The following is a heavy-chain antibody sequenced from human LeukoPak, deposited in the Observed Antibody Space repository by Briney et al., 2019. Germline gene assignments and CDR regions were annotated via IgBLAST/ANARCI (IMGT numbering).Heavy chain of an antibody. V-gene: IGHV4-38-2*01. CDR1: GSSISSAYY. CDR2: IYHSGST. Sequence: SETLSLTCAVSGSSISSAYYWGWIRQPPGKGLEWIGTIYHSGSTYYNPSLKSRVTISVDTSKNHFSLKLSSVTAADTAVYYCARTPGPARNYYYYYMDVWGKGTTVTVS. D-gene: IGHD2-2*01. J-gene: IGHJ6*03. CDR3: ARTPGPARNYYYYYMDV.